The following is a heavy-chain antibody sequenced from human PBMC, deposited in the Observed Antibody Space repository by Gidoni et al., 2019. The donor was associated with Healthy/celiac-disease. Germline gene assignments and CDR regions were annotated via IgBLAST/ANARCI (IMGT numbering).Heavy chain of an antibody. V-gene: IGHV3-33*01. J-gene: IGHJ6*02. Sequence: QVQLVESGGGVVQPGRSLSLSCAASGFTFSSYGMHWVREAPGKGLEWVAVLWYDGSNKYYADSVKGRFTISIDNSKNTLYLQMNSLRAEDTAVYYCARRGEFVVVAARPYSEIYYYYYGMDVWGQGTTVTVSS. D-gene: IGHD2-15*01. CDR3: ARRGEFVVVAARPYSEIYYYYYGMDV. CDR2: LWYDGSNK. CDR1: GFTFSSYG.